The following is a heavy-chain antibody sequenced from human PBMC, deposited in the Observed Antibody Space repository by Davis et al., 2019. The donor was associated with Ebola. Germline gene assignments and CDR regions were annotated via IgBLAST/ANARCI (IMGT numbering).Heavy chain of an antibody. J-gene: IGHJ6*02. Sequence: PGGSLRLSCAASGFNFGSYWMHWVRQVPGKGLVWVSRMNGEGSSTSYADSVNGRFTISRNNGKSTLYLQMNSLRAEDTAVYFCARDRQYEFWRGYPPYYYGMDGWGQGTTVTV. CDR3: ARDRQYEFWRGYPPYYYGMDG. CDR2: MNGEGSST. V-gene: IGHV3-74*01. D-gene: IGHD3-3*01. CDR1: GFNFGSYW.